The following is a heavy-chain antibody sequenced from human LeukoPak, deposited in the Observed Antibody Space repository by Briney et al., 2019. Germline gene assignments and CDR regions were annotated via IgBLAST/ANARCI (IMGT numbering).Heavy chain of an antibody. CDR2: IIPILGIA. CDR3: ARDAKANAFDI. D-gene: IGHD2-15*01. V-gene: IGHV1-69*04. J-gene: IGHJ3*02. Sequence: GASVKVSCKASGGTFSSYAISWVRQVPGQGLEWMGRIIPILGIANYAQKFQGRVTITADKSTSTAYMELSSLRSEDTAVYYCARDAKANAFDIWGQGTMVTVSS. CDR1: GGTFSSYA.